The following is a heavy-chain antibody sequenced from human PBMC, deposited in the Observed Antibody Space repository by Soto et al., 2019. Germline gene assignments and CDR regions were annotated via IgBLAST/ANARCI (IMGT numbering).Heavy chain of an antibody. D-gene: IGHD2-2*01. CDR3: ARGAEYQLLSRDYFYGMDV. J-gene: IGHJ6*02. Sequence: QVQLVEAGGGVVQPGRSLRLSCGASGFTFNSHGMHWVRQAPGKGLEWVAVISYEGSNNFYAESVKGRFTISRDNSKNQLYLQMNSLRREDTAVYYCARGAEYQLLSRDYFYGMDVWGQGTTVTVSS. CDR1: GFTFNSHG. CDR2: ISYEGSNN. V-gene: IGHV3-30*03.